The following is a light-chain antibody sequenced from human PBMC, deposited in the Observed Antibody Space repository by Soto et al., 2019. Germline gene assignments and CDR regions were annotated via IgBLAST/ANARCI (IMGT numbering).Light chain of an antibody. CDR2: SDW. Sequence: QSALTQPSSVSSTPGQRVTIDCSGSDSNIGTHVVHWYQQVPGTAPKLLIYSDWQRPSGVPDRFAGAKSGTSASLAITGLQPEDEADYYCQSYDSILTTLVFGTGTKVTV. CDR1: DSNIGTHV. V-gene: IGLV1-40*01. CDR3: QSYDSILTTLV. J-gene: IGLJ1*01.